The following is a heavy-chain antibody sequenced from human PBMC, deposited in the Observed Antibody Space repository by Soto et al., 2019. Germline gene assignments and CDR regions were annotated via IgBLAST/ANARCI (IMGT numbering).Heavy chain of an antibody. CDR2: INPSGGST. V-gene: IGHV1-46*01. J-gene: IGHJ4*02. CDR1: GYTFTSYY. CDR3: ARVLAVAGRFDY. Sequence: AAVKVSCKASGYTFTSYYMHWVRQAPGQGLEWMGIINPSGGSTRYAQKFQGRVTMTRDTSTSTVYMELSSLRSEDTAVYYCARVLAVAGRFDYWGQGTLVTVSS. D-gene: IGHD6-19*01.